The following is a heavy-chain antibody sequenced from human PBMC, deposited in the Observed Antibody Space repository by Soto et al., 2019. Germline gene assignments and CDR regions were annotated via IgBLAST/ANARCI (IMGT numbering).Heavy chain of an antibody. V-gene: IGHV3-66*01. CDR2: IYSGGIT. D-gene: IGHD3-9*01. CDR3: AREGYFFFQAEDGIRDTVPVSAFLLNRSSDL. J-gene: IGHJ2*01. Sequence: KRREWVSVIYSGGITYYANSVKGRFTITRDNSKNTLYLQMNSLRAEDTDVYYCAREGYFFFQAEDGIRDTVPVSAFLLNRSSDL.